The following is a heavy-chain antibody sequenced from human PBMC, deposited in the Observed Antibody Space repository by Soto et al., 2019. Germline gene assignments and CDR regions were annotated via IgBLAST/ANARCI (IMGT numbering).Heavy chain of an antibody. Sequence: QVQLVESGGGVVQPGRSLRLSCATSGFTFSTYGMHWVRQAPGKGLEWVAVISSDGSNKYQADSVKGRFTISRDNSKNPLYLQMNSLRAEDTAVYYCAKAKYSGSSYFDYWGQGTLVTVSS. V-gene: IGHV3-30*18. CDR2: ISSDGSNK. J-gene: IGHJ4*02. CDR3: AKAKYSGSSYFDY. D-gene: IGHD1-26*01. CDR1: GFTFSTYG.